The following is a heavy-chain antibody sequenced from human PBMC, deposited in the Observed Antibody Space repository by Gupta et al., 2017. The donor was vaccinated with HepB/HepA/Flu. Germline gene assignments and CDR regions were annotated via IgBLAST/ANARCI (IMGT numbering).Heavy chain of an antibody. V-gene: IGHV3-53*01. D-gene: IGHD3-16*02. CDR2: IYSGGST. J-gene: IGHJ6*03. CDR3: ARSPGGGYLNYYYYMDV. CDR1: GFTVSSNY. Sequence: EVQLVESGGGLIQPGGSLRLSCAASGFTVSSNYMSWVRPAPGKGLEWVSVIYSGGSTYYADSVKGRFTISRDNSKNTLYLQMNSLRAEDTAVYYCARSPGGGYLNYYYYMDVWGKGTTVTVSS.